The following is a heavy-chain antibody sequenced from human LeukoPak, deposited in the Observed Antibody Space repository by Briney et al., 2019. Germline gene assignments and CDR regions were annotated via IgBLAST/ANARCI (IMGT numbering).Heavy chain of an antibody. D-gene: IGHD1-1*01. CDR1: EFAVSNNY. J-gene: IGHJ4*02. V-gene: IGHV3-53*01. CDR2: LYSGGTT. Sequence: GGSLRLSCAASEFAVSNNYMSWVRQAPGKGLEWISVLYSGGTTYYADSVKGRFTISRDTSKNTLYLHMNSLRVEDTAVYYCAARHNWNDANYWGQGTLVTVSS. CDR3: AARHNWNDANY.